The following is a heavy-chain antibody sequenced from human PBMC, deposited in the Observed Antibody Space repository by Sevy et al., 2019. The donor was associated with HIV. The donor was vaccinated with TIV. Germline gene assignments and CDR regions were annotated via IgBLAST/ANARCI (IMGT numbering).Heavy chain of an antibody. J-gene: IGHJ6*03. Sequence: GGSLRLSCAASGFTFSSYAMHWVRQAPGKGLEWVAVISYDGSNKYYADSVKGRFTISRDNSKNTLYLQMNSLRAEDTAVYYCARDRDFWSGPRWRYMDVWGKWTTVTVSS. D-gene: IGHD3-3*01. CDR3: ARDRDFWSGPRWRYMDV. CDR1: GFTFSSYA. V-gene: IGHV3-30-3*01. CDR2: ISYDGSNK.